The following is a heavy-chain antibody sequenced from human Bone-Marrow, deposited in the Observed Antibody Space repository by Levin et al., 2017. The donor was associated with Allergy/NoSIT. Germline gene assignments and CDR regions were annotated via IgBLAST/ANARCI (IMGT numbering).Heavy chain of an antibody. Sequence: SQTLSLTCTVSRGSINSDNYYWSWIRQPPGKGLEWIGYVYYSGATYYNPSLMSRVTISIDTSKNQFSLKVRSVTAADTAVYFCAGRYGSGDYENYFDPWGQGTLVTVSS. CDR2: VYYSGAT. CDR3: AGRYGSGDYENYFDP. J-gene: IGHJ5*02. CDR1: RGSINSDNYY. V-gene: IGHV4-30-4*01. D-gene: IGHD3-10*01.